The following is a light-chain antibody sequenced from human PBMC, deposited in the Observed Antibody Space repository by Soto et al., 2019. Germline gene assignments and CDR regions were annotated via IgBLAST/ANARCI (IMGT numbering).Light chain of an antibody. V-gene: IGKV3-11*01. CDR2: ETS. J-gene: IGKJ1*01. Sequence: ELVLTQSPATLSLSPGERATLSCRASQSVGSYLTWYQQKPGQAPRLLIYETSKRATGIPARFSGSGSGTDFTLTISSLEPEDFAVYYCQQRSSWPRTFGQGTKV. CDR3: QQRSSWPRT. CDR1: QSVGSY.